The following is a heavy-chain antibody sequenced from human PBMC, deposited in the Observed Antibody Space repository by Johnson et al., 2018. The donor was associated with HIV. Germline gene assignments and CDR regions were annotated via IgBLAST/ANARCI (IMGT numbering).Heavy chain of an antibody. J-gene: IGHJ3*01. CDR3: VRDGLHQLVDYGDYIDRIWAVGAMNGFDF. D-gene: IGHD4-17*01. Sequence: QEKLVESGGGVVQPGGSLRLSCAASGFTFSSYGMHWVRQAPGKGLEWVAFIRYDGSNKYYADSVKGRFTISRDNSKKSLYLQMNSLRAEDTAVYYCVRDGLHQLVDYGDYIDRIWAVGAMNGFDFWGQGTMVTVSS. CDR2: IRYDGSNK. V-gene: IGHV3-30*02. CDR1: GFTFSSYG.